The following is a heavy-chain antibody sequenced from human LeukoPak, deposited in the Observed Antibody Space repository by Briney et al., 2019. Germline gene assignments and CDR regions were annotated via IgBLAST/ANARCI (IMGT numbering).Heavy chain of an antibody. V-gene: IGHV4-4*02. CDR3: ARVRAAAHDY. Sequence: LETLSLTCAVSGGSISSSSWWSWVRQRPGKGLEWIGEIYHSGSTNYNPSLKSRITISVDKSKNQFSLKLSSVTAADTAVYYCARVRAAAHDYWGQGTLVTVSS. CDR2: IYHSGST. J-gene: IGHJ4*02. D-gene: IGHD6-13*01. CDR1: GGSISSSSW.